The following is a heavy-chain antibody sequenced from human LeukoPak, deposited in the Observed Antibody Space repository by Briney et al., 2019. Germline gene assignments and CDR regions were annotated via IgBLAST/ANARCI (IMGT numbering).Heavy chain of an antibody. V-gene: IGHV3-30*18. J-gene: IGHJ3*02. CDR1: GFTFSSYG. D-gene: IGHD1-26*01. Sequence: GGSLRLSCAASGFTFSSYGMHWVRQAPGKGLEWVAVISYDGSNKYYADSVKGRFTISRDNSKNTLYLQMNSLRAEDTAVYYCAKEKRSAAIRDAFDIWGQGTMVTVSS. CDR3: AKEKRSAAIRDAFDI. CDR2: ISYDGSNK.